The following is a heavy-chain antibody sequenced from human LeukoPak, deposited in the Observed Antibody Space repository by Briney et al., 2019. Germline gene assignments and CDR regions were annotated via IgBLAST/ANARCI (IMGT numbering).Heavy chain of an antibody. CDR1: GGSFSDYF. V-gene: IGHV4-34*01. D-gene: IGHD6-19*01. CDR3: ARVSTGWYHYFDS. J-gene: IGHJ4*02. CDR2: SNPSGST. Sequence: PSETLSLTCAVYGGSFSDYFWTWIRQPPGKGLEWIGESNPSGSTNYNPSLESRVTISVDTSKNQFSLNLISVTAADTAVYYCARVSTGWYHYFDSWGQGTLVTVSS.